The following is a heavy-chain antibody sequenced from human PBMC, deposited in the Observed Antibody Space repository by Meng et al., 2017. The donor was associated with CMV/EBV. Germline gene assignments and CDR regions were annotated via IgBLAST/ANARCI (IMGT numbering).Heavy chain of an antibody. J-gene: IGHJ5*02. CDR1: GGSFSGYY. Sequence: QVQLQQWGAGLLNPSETLSLTCAVYGGSFSGYYWSWIRQPPGKGLEWIGEINHSGSTNYNPSLKSRVTISVDTSKNQFSLKLSSVTAADTAVYYCARGVGGWFDPWGQGTLVTVFS. CDR2: INHSGST. V-gene: IGHV4-34*01. D-gene: IGHD1-26*01. CDR3: ARGVGGWFDP.